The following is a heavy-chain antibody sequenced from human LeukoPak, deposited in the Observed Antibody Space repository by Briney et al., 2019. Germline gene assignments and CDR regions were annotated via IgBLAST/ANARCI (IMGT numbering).Heavy chain of an antibody. CDR3: ARNNGMDV. Sequence: GGSLRLSCAASGFALSSRWMTWVRQVPGRGPEWVANVNRDGSETYYLDSVKGRFTISKDNAKNSLYLQMNSLRAEDTALYHCARNNGMDVWGQGTTVIVSS. CDR1: GFALSSRW. CDR2: VNRDGSET. J-gene: IGHJ6*02. V-gene: IGHV3-7*03.